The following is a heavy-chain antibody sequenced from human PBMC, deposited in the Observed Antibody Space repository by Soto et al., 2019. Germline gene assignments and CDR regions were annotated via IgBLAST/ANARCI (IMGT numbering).Heavy chain of an antibody. CDR1: GGSFSGYY. D-gene: IGHD1-1*01. V-gene: IGHV4-34*01. J-gene: IGHJ5*02. CDR3: TIRQLGDL. CDR2: INHSGST. Sequence: PSETLSLTCAVYGGSFSGYYWSWIRQPPGKGLEWIGEINHSGSTNYNPSLKSRATISVDTSKNQFSLKLTSVTAADTAVYYCTIRQLGDLWGQGTLVTVSS.